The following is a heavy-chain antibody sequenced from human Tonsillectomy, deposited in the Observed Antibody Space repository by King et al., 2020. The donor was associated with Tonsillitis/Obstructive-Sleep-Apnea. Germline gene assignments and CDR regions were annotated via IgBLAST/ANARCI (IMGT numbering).Heavy chain of an antibody. J-gene: IGHJ4*02. CDR3: ARAYSDSSASHLDY. CDR1: GYTFTRYA. Sequence: QLVQSGSELRKPGASVKVSCKASGYTFTRYAMHWVRQAPGQGLECMGWINTNNGYPTYAQGFRGRFAFSLDTSVSTAYLQLSTLKAEDTAVYYCARAYSDSSASHLDYWGQGTLVTVSS. D-gene: IGHD3-22*01. CDR2: INTNNGYP. V-gene: IGHV7-4-1*02.